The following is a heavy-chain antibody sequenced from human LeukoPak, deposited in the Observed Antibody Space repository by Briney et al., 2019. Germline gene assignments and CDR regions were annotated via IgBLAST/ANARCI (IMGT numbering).Heavy chain of an antibody. V-gene: IGHV1-2*02. D-gene: IGHD3-3*01. J-gene: IGHJ4*02. CDR3: ARFPEGGVVIRKHYFDF. Sequence: GASVKVSCKASGYTFNDYYIQWVRQAPGQGLEWMGWINPKSGGKKYAQNFQGRVTMTRDTSVSTVYLELISLRSDDTAVYYCARFPEGGVVIRKHYFDFWGQGTLVTVSS. CDR1: GYTFNDYY. CDR2: INPKSGGK.